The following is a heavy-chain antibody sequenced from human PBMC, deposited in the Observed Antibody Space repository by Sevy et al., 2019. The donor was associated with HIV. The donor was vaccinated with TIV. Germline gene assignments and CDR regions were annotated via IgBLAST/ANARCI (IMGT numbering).Heavy chain of an antibody. D-gene: IGHD3-22*01. CDR2: ISFDGSDK. J-gene: IGHJ3*01. CDR3: AKRERSYYDSSGNYDAFDA. CDR1: GFDFSTYD. V-gene: IGHV3-33*03. Sequence: GGSLRLSCAASGFDFSTYDMHWVRQAPGKGLEWVAFISFDGSDKWYGDSVKGRFTISRDNSKNTLYVQMNTLRDEDTAVYYCAKRERSYYDSSGNYDAFDAWGQGTSVTVSS.